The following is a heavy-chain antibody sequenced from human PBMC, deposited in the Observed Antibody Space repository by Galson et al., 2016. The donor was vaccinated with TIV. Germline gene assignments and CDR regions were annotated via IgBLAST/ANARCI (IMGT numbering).Heavy chain of an antibody. CDR1: GYTFTSYY. V-gene: IGHV1-46*01. CDR3: AREKEIGVVGFTTPYYYYNMDV. D-gene: IGHD2-15*01. CDR2: IDPSGGST. J-gene: IGHJ6*03. Sequence: SVKVSCKASGYTFTSYYMHWMRQAPGQGLEWMGVIDPSGGSTTYAQKFQGRVTITADTSTSTAYMEVRRLNSEDTATYFCAREKEIGVVGFTTPYYYYNMDVWGQGTTVTVSS.